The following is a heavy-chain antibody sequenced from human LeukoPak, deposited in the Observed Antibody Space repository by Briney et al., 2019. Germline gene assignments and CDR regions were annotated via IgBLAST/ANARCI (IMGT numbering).Heavy chain of an antibody. CDR1: GXTFSSYG. Sequence: GGSLRLSWAASGXTFSSYGMHWVRQAPGKGLEWVAVISYDGSNKYYADSVKGRFTISRDNSKNTLYLQMNSLRAEDTAVYCCAKDRSGYDVFFDYWGQGTLVTVSS. CDR2: ISYDGSNK. D-gene: IGHD5-12*01. J-gene: IGHJ4*02. CDR3: AKDRSGYDVFFDY. V-gene: IGHV3-30*18.